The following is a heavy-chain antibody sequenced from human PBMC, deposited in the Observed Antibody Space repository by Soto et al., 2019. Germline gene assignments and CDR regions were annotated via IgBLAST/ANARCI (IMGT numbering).Heavy chain of an antibody. Sequence: GESLKISCKGSGYSFTNYWIGWVRQKPGKGLEWMGTIFPGDSDTRYSPSFQGQVTISADRSSSTAYLQWSSLKASDTAMYYCARQEIAAAGPDYWGQGTLVTVSS. D-gene: IGHD6-13*01. CDR1: GYSFTNYW. CDR3: ARQEIAAAGPDY. CDR2: IFPGDSDT. J-gene: IGHJ4*02. V-gene: IGHV5-51*01.